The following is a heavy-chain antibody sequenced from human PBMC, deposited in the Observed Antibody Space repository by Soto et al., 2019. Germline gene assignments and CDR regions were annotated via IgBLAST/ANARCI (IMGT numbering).Heavy chain of an antibody. V-gene: IGHV3-23*01. Sequence: PGGSLRLSCAASGFTFSSYSMSWVRQAPGKGLEWVSGFRTGGDDGTTYYADSVKGRFTISRDNSKNTLFLQMNSLRVEDTAIYYCAFALTSPEGSFDPWGQGTLVTVSS. D-gene: IGHD1-1*01. CDR2: FRTGGDDGTT. CDR1: GFTFSSYS. J-gene: IGHJ5*02. CDR3: AFALTSPEGSFDP.